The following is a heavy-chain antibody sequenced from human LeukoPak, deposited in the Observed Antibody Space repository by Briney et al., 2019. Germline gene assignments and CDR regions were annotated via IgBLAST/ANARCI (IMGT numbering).Heavy chain of an antibody. D-gene: IGHD2-2*01. V-gene: IGHV3-23*01. CDR3: AKVSQLNWFDP. CDR1: GFTISSYA. CDR2: ISGSGGST. J-gene: IGHJ5*02. Sequence: GGSLRLSCAASGFTISSYAMSWVRQPPGKGLEWVSAISGSGGSTYYADSVKGRFTISRDNSKNTLYLQMNSLGAEDTDVYYSAKVSQLNWFDPWGQGTLVTVSS.